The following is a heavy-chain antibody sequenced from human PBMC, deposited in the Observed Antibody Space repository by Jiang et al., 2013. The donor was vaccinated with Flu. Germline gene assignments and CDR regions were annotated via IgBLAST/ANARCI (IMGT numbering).Heavy chain of an antibody. D-gene: IGHD3-22*01. J-gene: IGHJ4*02. Sequence: VKVVLQGFWRHFSSYAISWVRQAPGQGLEWMGRIIPILGIANYAQKFQGRVTITADKSTSTAYMELSSLRSEDTAVYYCAREDYDSSGYYSASDYWGQGTLVTVSS. CDR2: IIPILGIA. CDR3: AREDYDSSGYYSASDY. V-gene: IGHV1-69*04. CDR1: RHFSSYA.